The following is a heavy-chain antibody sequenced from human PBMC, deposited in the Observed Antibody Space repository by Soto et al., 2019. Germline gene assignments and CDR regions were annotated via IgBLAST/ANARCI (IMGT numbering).Heavy chain of an antibody. CDR2: VYYTGST. CDR3: ARPEGGYGSGYSWFDP. Sequence: SETLSLTCTVSGASIRSTDYYWSWIRQAPGQGLEWIGYVYYTGSTYYNPSLMSRVIISLDTSKNQFSLKLSSVTAADTALYYCARPEGGYGSGYSWFDPWGQGTRVTVSS. D-gene: IGHD5-12*01. J-gene: IGHJ5*02. CDR1: GASIRSTDYY. V-gene: IGHV4-30-4*01.